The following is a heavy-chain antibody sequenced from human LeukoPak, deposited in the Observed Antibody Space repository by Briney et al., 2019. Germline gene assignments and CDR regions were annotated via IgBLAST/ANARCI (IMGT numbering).Heavy chain of an antibody. CDR2: IIPIFGTA. D-gene: IGHD2-2*01. V-gene: IGHV1-69*13. J-gene: IGHJ6*02. Sequence: SVKVSCKASGGTFSSYAISWVRQAPGQGLEWMGGIIPIFGTANYAQKFQGRVTITANESTSTAYMELSSLRSGDTAVYYCARYEYCSSTSCYSDYYYGMDVWGQGTTVTVSS. CDR1: GGTFSSYA. CDR3: ARYEYCSSTSCYSDYYYGMDV.